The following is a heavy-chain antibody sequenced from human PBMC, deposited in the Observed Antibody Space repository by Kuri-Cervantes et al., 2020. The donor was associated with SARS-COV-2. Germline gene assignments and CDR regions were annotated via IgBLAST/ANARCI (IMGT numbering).Heavy chain of an antibody. CDR1: RFTFNTYA. CDR2: ISGSGGST. Sequence: GGSLRLSCTASRFTFNTYAMSWVRQAPGKGLEWVSAISGSGGSTYYADSVKGRFTISRDNAKNSLYLQMISLIAEDTAVYYCARVTTVTEGYWGQGTLVTVSS. CDR3: ARVTTVTEGY. J-gene: IGHJ4*02. V-gene: IGHV3-23*01. D-gene: IGHD4-11*01.